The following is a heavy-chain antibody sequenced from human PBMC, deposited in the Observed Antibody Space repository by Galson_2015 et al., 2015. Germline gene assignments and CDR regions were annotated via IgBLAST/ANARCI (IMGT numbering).Heavy chain of an antibody. D-gene: IGHD3-22*01. Sequence: SLRLSCAASGFTFSSYAMSWVRQAPGKGLEWVSAISGSGGGTYYADSVKGRFAISRDNSKNTLYLQMNSLRAEDTAVYYCAKDRYYYDSTPGAFDIWGQGTMVTVSS. CDR3: AKDRYYYDSTPGAFDI. CDR2: ISGSGGGT. V-gene: IGHV3-23*01. CDR1: GFTFSSYA. J-gene: IGHJ3*02.